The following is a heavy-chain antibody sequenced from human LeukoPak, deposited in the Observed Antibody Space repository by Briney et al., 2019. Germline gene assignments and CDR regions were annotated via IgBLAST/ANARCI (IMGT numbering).Heavy chain of an antibody. J-gene: IGHJ4*02. CDR1: GFTFSSYA. CDR2: ISGSGGST. V-gene: IGHV3-23*01. Sequence: GGSLRLSCAASGFTFSSYAMSWVRQAPGKGLEGVSAISGSGGSTYYADSVKGRFTISRDNSKNTLYLQMNSLRAEDTAVYYCAKGGGYSYAPYWGQGTLVTVSS. D-gene: IGHD5-18*01. CDR3: AKGGGYSYAPY.